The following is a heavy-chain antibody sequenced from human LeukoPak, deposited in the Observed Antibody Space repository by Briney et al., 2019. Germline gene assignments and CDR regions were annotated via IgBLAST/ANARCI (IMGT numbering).Heavy chain of an antibody. CDR2: MNPNSGNT. V-gene: IGHV1-8*01. CDR3: ARVTWFGELPRGLYYYYYMDV. CDR1: GYTFTSYD. D-gene: IGHD3-10*01. Sequence: ASVKVSCKASGYTFTSYDINWVRQATGQGLEWMGWMNPNSGNTGYAQKFQGGVTMTRNTSISTAYMELSSLRSEDTAVYYCARVTWFGELPRGLYYYYYMDVWGKGTTVTVSS. J-gene: IGHJ6*03.